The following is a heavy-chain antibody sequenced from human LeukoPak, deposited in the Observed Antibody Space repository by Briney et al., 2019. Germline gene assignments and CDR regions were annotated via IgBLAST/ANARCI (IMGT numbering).Heavy chain of an antibody. CDR1: GFTFGEYA. J-gene: IGHJ6*02. D-gene: IGHD6-13*01. CDR2: LISKAHGGTP. V-gene: IGHV3-49*04. Sequence: GGSLRLSCTASGFTFGEYAMIWVRHAPGKGLVWGVFLISKAHGGTPEYAASVKRSVTISRDDSKSIAYLQINSLKTEDTAVYFCTRVQGPTRLRIAAAATVWVYGMDVWGQGTTVTVSS. CDR3: TRVQGPTRLRIAAAATVWVYGMDV.